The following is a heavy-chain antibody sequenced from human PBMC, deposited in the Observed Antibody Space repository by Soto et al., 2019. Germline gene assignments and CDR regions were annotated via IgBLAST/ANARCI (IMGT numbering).Heavy chain of an antibody. Sequence: SETLSLTCTVSGGSISSTGFYWVWIRQPPGKGLEWIGSIYYSGSTYYNPSLKSRVTISVDTSKNQFSLKLSSVTAADTAVYYCSRRGTTMVNIDYWGQGTLVTVSS. CDR2: IYYSGST. V-gene: IGHV4-39*01. J-gene: IGHJ4*02. D-gene: IGHD5-18*01. CDR1: GGSISSTGFY. CDR3: SRRGTTMVNIDY.